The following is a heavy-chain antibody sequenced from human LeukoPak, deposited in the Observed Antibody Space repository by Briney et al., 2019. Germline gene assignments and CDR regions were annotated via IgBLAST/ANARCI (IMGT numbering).Heavy chain of an antibody. CDR1: GGSFSGYY. D-gene: IGHD6-19*01. V-gene: IGHV4-34*01. CDR3: ARDGAERKGSGWLDY. Sequence: SETLSLTCAVYGGSFSGYYWSWIRQPPGKGLEWIGEINHSGSTNYNPSLKSRVTISVDTSKNQFSLKLSSVTAADTAVYYCARDGAERKGSGWLDYWGQGTLVTVSS. J-gene: IGHJ4*02. CDR2: INHSGST.